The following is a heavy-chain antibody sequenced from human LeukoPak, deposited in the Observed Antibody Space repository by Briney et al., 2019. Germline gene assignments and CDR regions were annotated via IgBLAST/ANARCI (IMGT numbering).Heavy chain of an antibody. CDR1: GFTFSGSA. CDR3: TRLLPTYDYVWGSYRPSNDP. J-gene: IGHJ5*02. Sequence: GGSLRLSCAASGFTFSGSAMHWVRQASGKGLEWVGRIRSKANSYATAYVASVKGRFTISRDDSKNTAYLQMNSLKTEDTAVYYCTRLLPTYDYVWGSYRPSNDPWGQGTLVTVSS. D-gene: IGHD3-16*02. CDR2: IRSKANSYAT. V-gene: IGHV3-73*01.